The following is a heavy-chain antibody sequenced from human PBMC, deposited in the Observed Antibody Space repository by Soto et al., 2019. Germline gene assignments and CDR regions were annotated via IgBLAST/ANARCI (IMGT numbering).Heavy chain of an antibody. D-gene: IGHD3-10*01. J-gene: IGHJ3*02. CDR3: ARAPITMVRGVIITGAFDI. V-gene: IGHV3-74*01. CDR2: INGDGTST. Sequence: GGSLRLSCAASGFTFSTYWMHWVRQAPGKGLVWVSRINGDGTSTSYADSVKGRFTISRDNAKNTLHLQMNSLRAEDTAVYYCARAPITMVRGVIITGAFDIWGQGTVVTVSS. CDR1: GFTFSTYW.